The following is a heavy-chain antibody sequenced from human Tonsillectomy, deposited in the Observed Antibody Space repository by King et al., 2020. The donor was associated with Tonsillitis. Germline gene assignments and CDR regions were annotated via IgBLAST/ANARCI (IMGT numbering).Heavy chain of an antibody. J-gene: IGHJ4*02. CDR2: LYWDGDM. CDR1: GFLLRTRGVG. D-gene: IGHD6-19*01. CDR3: ARRRSSSSGSTDFDY. V-gene: IGHV2-5*02. Sequence: TLKESGPTLVKPTQTLTLTCTFSGFLLRTRGVGVGWIRQPPGKALEWLALLYWDGDMRYSPSLKSRLTISKDSSKNQVVLTMTNMDPVDTATYYCARRRSSSSGSTDFDYWGQGTLVIVSS.